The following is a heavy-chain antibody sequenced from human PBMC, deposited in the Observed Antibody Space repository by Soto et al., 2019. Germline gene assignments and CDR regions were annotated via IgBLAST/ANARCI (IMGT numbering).Heavy chain of an antibody. D-gene: IGHD3-16*01. J-gene: IGHJ4*02. CDR1: GYSFTSYW. CDR3: ARVGGDTSDFEY. CDR2: IYPGDSDT. Sequence: GESLKISCKGSGYSFTSYWVAWVRQMPGKGLEWMGIIYPGDSDTRYSPSFQGQVTISADKSVSTAYLQWSSLKASDAALYYCARVGGDTSDFEYWGQGTLVTVSS. V-gene: IGHV5-51*01.